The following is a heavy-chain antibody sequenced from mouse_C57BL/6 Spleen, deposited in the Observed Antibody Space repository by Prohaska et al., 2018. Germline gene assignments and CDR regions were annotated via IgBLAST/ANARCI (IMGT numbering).Heavy chain of an antibody. J-gene: IGHJ2*01. D-gene: IGHD2-4*01. Sequence: PCKASGYTFTDYNMDWVKQSHGKSLEWIGDINSNNGGTIYNQKFKGKATLTVDKSSSTAYMELRSLTSEDTAVYYCARNYDYDGYFDYWGQGTTLTVSS. CDR1: GYTFTDYN. CDR3: ARNYDYDGYFDY. CDR2: INSNNGGT. V-gene: IGHV1-18*01.